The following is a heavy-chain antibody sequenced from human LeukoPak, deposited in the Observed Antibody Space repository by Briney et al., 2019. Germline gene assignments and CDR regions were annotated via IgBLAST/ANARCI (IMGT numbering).Heavy chain of an antibody. J-gene: IGHJ4*02. CDR2: ISRGSDHI. CDR1: GFTFSSYA. D-gene: IGHD3-22*01. V-gene: IGHV3-21*01. Sequence: GGSLRLSCAASGFTFSSYAMNWVRQAPGKGLEWVSSISRGSDHIFYADSMKGRFTISRDNAKNSLYLQMNSLGAEDTAVYYCARPYDTRGYYPDYWGQGTLVTVSS. CDR3: ARPYDTRGYYPDY.